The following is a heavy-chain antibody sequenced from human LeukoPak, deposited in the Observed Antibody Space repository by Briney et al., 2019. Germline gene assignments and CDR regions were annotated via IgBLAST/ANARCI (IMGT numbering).Heavy chain of an antibody. CDR3: AREKEDTMVRGVIYYMDV. D-gene: IGHD3-10*01. J-gene: IGHJ6*03. V-gene: IGHV4-34*01. CDR2: INHSGST. Sequence: PSETLSLTCAVYGGSFCGYYWSWIRQPPGKGLEWIGEINHSGSTNYNPSLKSRVTISVDTSKNQFSLKLSSVTAADTAVYYCAREKEDTMVRGVIYYMDVWGKGTTVTVSS. CDR1: GGSFCGYY.